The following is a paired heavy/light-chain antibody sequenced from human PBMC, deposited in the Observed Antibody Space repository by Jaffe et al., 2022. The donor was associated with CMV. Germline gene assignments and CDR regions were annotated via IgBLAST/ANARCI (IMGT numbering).Light chain of an antibody. V-gene: IGLV5-52*01. J-gene: IGLJ2*01. Sequence: QPVLTQPSSHSASSGASVRLTCMLSSGFSVGDFWIRWYQQKPGNPPRYLLYYHSDSNKGQGSGVPSRFSGSNDASANAGILRISGLQPEDEADYYCGTWHSNSKTQVFGGGTKLTVL. CDR2: YHSDSNK. CDR3: GTWHSNSKTQV. CDR1: SGFSVGDFW.
Heavy chain of an antibody. Sequence: QVQLVQSGAEVKKPGSSVKVSCKASGGTFSSYAISWVRQAPGQGLEWMGGIIPIFGTANYAQKFQGRVTITADESTSTAYMELSSLRSEDTAVYYCAREVVPAALSHWEYYYYGMDVWGQGTTVTVSS. D-gene: IGHD2-2*01. V-gene: IGHV1-69*01. CDR2: IIPIFGTA. J-gene: IGHJ6*02. CDR3: AREVVPAALSHWEYYYYGMDV. CDR1: GGTFSSYA.